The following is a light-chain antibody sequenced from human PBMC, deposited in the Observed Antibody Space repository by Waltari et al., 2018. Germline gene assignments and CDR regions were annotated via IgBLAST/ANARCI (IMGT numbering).Light chain of an antibody. J-gene: IGKJ5*01. Sequence: DVVLTQSPLSLPVTPGDPASISSRSSQSLLHSSGYNYLDWYLQKPGQSQQLLIYLGSSRASGVPDRFTGSGSGTDFTLRITRVEAEDVGLYYCMQALHSITFGQGTRLEIK. CDR1: QSLLHSSGYNY. CDR3: MQALHSIT. V-gene: IGKV2-28*01. CDR2: LGS.